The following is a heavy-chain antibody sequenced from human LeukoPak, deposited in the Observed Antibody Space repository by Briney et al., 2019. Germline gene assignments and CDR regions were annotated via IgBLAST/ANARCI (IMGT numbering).Heavy chain of an antibody. Sequence: GGSLRLSCAASGFNFSSYGMHWVRQAPGKGLEWVAFIRYDGSNKYYADSVKGRFTISRDNSKNTLYLQMNSLRAEDTAVYYCARVNWGYDSSGYYPFYYFDYWGQGTLVTVSS. CDR1: GFNFSSYG. J-gene: IGHJ4*02. D-gene: IGHD3-22*01. CDR2: IRYDGSNK. V-gene: IGHV3-30*02. CDR3: ARVNWGYDSSGYYPFYYFDY.